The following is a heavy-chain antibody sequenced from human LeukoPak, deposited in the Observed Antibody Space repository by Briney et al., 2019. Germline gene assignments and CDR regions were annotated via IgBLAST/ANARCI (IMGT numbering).Heavy chain of an antibody. CDR3: ASLHRGNQLLVRRDAFDI. J-gene: IGHJ3*02. CDR1: GGFISSYY. Sequence: SETLSLTCTVSGGFISSYYWSWIRQPAGKGLEWIGRIYTSGSTNYNPSLKSRVTMSVDTSKNQFSLKLSSVTAADTAVYYCASLHRGNQLLVRRDAFDIWGQGTMVTVSS. D-gene: IGHD2-2*01. V-gene: IGHV4-4*07. CDR2: IYTSGST.